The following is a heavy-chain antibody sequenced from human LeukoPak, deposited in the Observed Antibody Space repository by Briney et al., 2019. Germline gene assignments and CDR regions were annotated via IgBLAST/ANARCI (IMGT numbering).Heavy chain of an antibody. Sequence: SQTLSLTCTVSGGSISSGDYYWSWIRQHPGKGLEWIGYIYYSGSTYYNPSLKSRVTISVDTSKNQFSLKLSSVTAADTAVYYCAREKGYCSGGSCYRGHNWFDPWGQGTLVTVSS. CDR3: AREKGYCSGGSCYRGHNWFDP. J-gene: IGHJ5*02. CDR1: GGSISSGDYY. V-gene: IGHV4-31*03. D-gene: IGHD2-15*01. CDR2: IYYSGST.